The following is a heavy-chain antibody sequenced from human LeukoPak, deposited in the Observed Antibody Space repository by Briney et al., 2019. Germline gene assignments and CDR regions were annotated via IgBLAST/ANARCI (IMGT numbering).Heavy chain of an antibody. CDR2: LWYDGSNK. CDR1: GFSFSSYG. D-gene: IGHD5-24*01. V-gene: IGHV3-33*01. Sequence: GTCLSPAWPAAGFSFSSYGTDSVSQDPGKGLEWVAVLWYDGSNKYYADSVKGRFTISRDNSKNTLYLQMNSLRAEDTAVYYCAREGDGYNRAQKSAIDYWGQGTLVTVSS. J-gene: IGHJ4*02. CDR3: AREGDGYNRAQKSAIDY.